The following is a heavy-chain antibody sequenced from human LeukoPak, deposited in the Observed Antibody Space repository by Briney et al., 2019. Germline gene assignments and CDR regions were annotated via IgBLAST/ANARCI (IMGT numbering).Heavy chain of an antibody. CDR1: GGSTINHY. J-gene: IGHJ4*02. CDR3: ARTYHDFSTDSYHLFDY. Sequence: KASETLSLTCAVSGGSTINHYWSWIRQPPGKGLEWIGYIHYSGSTKYNPSLESRVSISLDASKSQFSLKLRSVTAADTAVYYCARTYHDFSTDSYHLFDYWGQGTLVTVSS. V-gene: IGHV4-59*11. D-gene: IGHD3/OR15-3a*01. CDR2: IHYSGST.